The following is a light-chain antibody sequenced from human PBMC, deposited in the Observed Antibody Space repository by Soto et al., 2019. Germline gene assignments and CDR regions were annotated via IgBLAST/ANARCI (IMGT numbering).Light chain of an antibody. J-gene: IGKJ5*01. CDR3: KQYKEWPPFT. V-gene: IGKV3-15*01. CDR1: QYVSNK. CDR2: GAS. Sequence: EIVMTQSPATLSVSPGETATLSCRASQYVSNKVAWYQQKPGQAPRLLILGASTRTTGVPARFSGSGSGTEFTLSISSLQSEDFAVYYCKQYKEWPPFTFGQGTRLE.